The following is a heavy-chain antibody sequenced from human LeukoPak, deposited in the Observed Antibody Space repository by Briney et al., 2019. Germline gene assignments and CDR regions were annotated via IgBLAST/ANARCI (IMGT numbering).Heavy chain of an antibody. Sequence: GGSLRLSCAASGFTVSSTYMSWVRQAPGKGLEWVSLIYSGGSTYYADSVKGRFTISRDNSENTLYFQMNSLTAEDTAVYYCAKGSKRYLDYWGHGTLVTVSS. V-gene: IGHV3-66*01. CDR2: IYSGGST. J-gene: IGHJ4*01. CDR3: AKGSKRYLDY. CDR1: GFTVSSTY.